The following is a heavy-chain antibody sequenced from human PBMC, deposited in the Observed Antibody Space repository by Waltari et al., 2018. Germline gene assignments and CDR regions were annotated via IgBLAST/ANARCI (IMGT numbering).Heavy chain of an antibody. V-gene: IGHV1-2*04. CDR2: INPNSGGT. J-gene: IGHJ5*02. Sequence: QVQLVQSGAEVKKPGASVKVSCKASGYTFTGYYMHWVRQATGQGLEGMGWINPNSGGTNYAQKFQVWVTMTRDRSISTATMGLSRLRSDATAVYYCARGGATVVTRQTGWFDPWGQGTLVTVSS. CDR3: ARGGATVVTRQTGWFDP. D-gene: IGHD4-17*01. CDR1: GYTFTGYY.